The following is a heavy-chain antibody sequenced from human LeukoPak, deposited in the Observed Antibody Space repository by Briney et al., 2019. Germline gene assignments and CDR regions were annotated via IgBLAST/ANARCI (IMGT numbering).Heavy chain of an antibody. CDR3: ARRRAGSSGWYRIWWLDP. CDR2: IFYSGST. V-gene: IGHV4-39*07. Sequence: PSGTLSLTCTVSGGSISSSNYFWGWIRQPPGKGLEWIGSIFYSGSTYYNPSLKSRITISLDTSKNHFSLKLTSVTAADTAVYYCARRRAGSSGWYRIWWLDPWGQGTLVTVSS. D-gene: IGHD6-19*01. CDR1: GGSISSSNYF. J-gene: IGHJ5*02.